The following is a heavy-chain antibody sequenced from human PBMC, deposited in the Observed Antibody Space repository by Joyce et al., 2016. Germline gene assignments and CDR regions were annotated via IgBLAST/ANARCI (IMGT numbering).Heavy chain of an antibody. V-gene: IGHV7-4-1*01. CDR2: INTNTGNP. Sequence: QVQLAQSGSELKKPGASVKVSCKASGYTFNHHSINWVRQAPGQGLEWMGWINTNTGNPTYAQGFTGRFVFSLDTAVSTAYLEIYSLKAEDTAVYYCARDASTINFDYWGQGTLVTVSS. CDR1: GYTFNHHS. J-gene: IGHJ4*02. D-gene: IGHD3-16*01. CDR3: ARDASTINFDY.